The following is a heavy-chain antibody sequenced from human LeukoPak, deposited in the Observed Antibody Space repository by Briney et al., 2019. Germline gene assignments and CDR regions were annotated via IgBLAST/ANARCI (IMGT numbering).Heavy chain of an antibody. CDR3: AKLATMDYGGNSTDY. D-gene: IGHD4-23*01. CDR1: GFTFSSYG. CDR2: IWYDGSNK. Sequence: GGSLRLSCAASGFTFSSYGMHWVRQAPGKGLEWVAVIWYDGSNKYYADSVKGRFTISRDNSKNTLYLQMNSLKAEDTAVYYCAKLATMDYGGNSTDYWGQGTLVTVSS. V-gene: IGHV3-30*02. J-gene: IGHJ4*02.